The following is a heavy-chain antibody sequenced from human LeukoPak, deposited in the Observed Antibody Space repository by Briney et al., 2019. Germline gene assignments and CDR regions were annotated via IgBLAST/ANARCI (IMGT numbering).Heavy chain of an antibody. Sequence: GASVKVSCKASGYTFTSYAMHWVRQAPGQRLEWMGWINAGNGNTKYSQKFQGRVTITRDTSASTAYMEVSSLRSEDTAVYYCARSLGSWVTADTDYYFDYWGQGTLVTVSS. D-gene: IGHD2-21*02. CDR3: ARSLGSWVTADTDYYFDY. V-gene: IGHV1-3*01. CDR1: GYTFTSYA. J-gene: IGHJ4*02. CDR2: INAGNGNT.